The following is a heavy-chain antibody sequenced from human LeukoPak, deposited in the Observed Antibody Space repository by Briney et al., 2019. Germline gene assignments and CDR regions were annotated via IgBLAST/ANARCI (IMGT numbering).Heavy chain of an antibody. Sequence: GGSLRLSCAASGFTLSGYWMSWVRQAPGKGLEWVANMNQDGSDINYVDSVRGRFTISRDNAKNSLYLQMNTLRAEDTAVYYCARGKYYYDSTGYYPGGDYWGQGTLVTVSS. J-gene: IGHJ4*02. V-gene: IGHV3-7*01. CDR1: GFTLSGYW. CDR2: MNQDGSDI. CDR3: ARGKYYYDSTGYYPGGDY. D-gene: IGHD3-22*01.